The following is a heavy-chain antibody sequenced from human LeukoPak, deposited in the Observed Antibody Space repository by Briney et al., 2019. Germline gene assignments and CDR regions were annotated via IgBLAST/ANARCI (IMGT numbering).Heavy chain of an antibody. Sequence: GGSLRLSCAASGFTFSSHAMSWVRQAPGKGLEWVSAISGSGGSTYYADSVKGRFTISRDNSKNTLYLQVNSLRAEDTAVYYCAKVPAAAPIYWGQGTLVTVSS. D-gene: IGHD2-2*01. CDR2: ISGSGGST. V-gene: IGHV3-23*01. CDR1: GFTFSSHA. J-gene: IGHJ4*02. CDR3: AKVPAAAPIY.